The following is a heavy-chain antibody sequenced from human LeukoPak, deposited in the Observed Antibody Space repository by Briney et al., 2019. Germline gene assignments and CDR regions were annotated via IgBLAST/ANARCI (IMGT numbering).Heavy chain of an antibody. CDR2: IYHSGST. J-gene: IGHJ4*02. D-gene: IGHD3-3*01. CDR3: ARQAYYDFWSGYYPPGYFDY. V-gene: IGHV4-4*02. CDR1: GGSISSSSGNC. Sequence: SETLSLTCAVSGGSISSSSGNCWTWVRQPPGKGLEWIGEIYHSGSTNYNPSLKSRVTISVDTSKNQFSLKLSSVTAADTAVYYCARQAYYDFWSGYYPPGYFDYWGQGTLVTVSS.